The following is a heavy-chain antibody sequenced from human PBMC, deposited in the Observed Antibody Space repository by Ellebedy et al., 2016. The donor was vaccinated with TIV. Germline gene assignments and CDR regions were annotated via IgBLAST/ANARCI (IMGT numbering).Heavy chain of an antibody. D-gene: IGHD4-17*01. CDR1: GFTFPTYW. CDR2: IKQDGTDQ. CDR3: ARGLSDYGDFKLDS. Sequence: GESLKISCVASGFTFPTYWMNWVRQAPGRGLEWVAKIKQDGTDQNYADSVRGRFTISRDKSKKTLSLHMSSLRVEDTAFYYCARGLSDYGDFKLDSWGQGTLVTVSS. J-gene: IGHJ4*02. V-gene: IGHV3-7*03.